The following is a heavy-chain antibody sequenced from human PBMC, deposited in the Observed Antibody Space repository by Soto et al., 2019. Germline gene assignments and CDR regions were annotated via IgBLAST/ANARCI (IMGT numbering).Heavy chain of an antibody. Sequence: PGGSLRLSCAASGFTFSSYAMSWVRQAPGKGLEWVSAISGSGGSTYYADSVKGRFTISRDNSKNTLYLQMNSLRAEDTAVYYCAKGLQITFGGVIVSHYYGMDVWGQGTTVTVSS. V-gene: IGHV3-23*01. J-gene: IGHJ6*02. D-gene: IGHD3-16*02. CDR3: AKGLQITFGGVIVSHYYGMDV. CDR1: GFTFSSYA. CDR2: ISGSGGST.